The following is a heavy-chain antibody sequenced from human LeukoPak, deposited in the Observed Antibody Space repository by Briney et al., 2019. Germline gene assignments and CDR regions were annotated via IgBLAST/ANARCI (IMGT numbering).Heavy chain of an antibody. V-gene: IGHV4-34*01. CDR3: ARGAPGY. CDR2: INDRGST. J-gene: IGHJ4*02. CDR1: GGSINSYY. Sequence: KSSETLSLTCTVSGGSINSYYWSWIRQPPGKGLEWIGQINDRGSTKYNPSLKSRVAISVDTSKNQFFLILNSVTAADTAVYYCARGAPGYWGQGTLVTVSS.